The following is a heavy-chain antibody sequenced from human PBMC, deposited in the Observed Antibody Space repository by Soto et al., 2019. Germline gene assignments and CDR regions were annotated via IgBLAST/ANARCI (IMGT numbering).Heavy chain of an antibody. CDR3: TNLPPLAQRLAFYYFAS. J-gene: IGHJ4*02. D-gene: IGHD3-9*01. CDR2: IFPDDSDT. V-gene: IGHV5-51*01. CDR1: GVTFTDYW. Sequence: XEALKISCQASGVTFTDYWIGWLRQMPGKGLEWMGIIFPDDSDTKYSPSFQGQVIISADRSITTAYLQMSSLKASDTAIYYCTNLPPLAQRLAFYYFASWGQGTLATVSS.